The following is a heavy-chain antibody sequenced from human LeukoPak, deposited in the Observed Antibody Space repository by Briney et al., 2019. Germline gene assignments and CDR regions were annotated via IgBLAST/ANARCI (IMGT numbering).Heavy chain of an antibody. D-gene: IGHD2-2*01. J-gene: IGHJ6*02. CDR3: ARRDGYCSSTSCYADYYYGMDV. CDR1: GYSFTSCW. Sequence: GESLKISCKGSGYSFTSCWIGWVRQMPGKGLEWMGIIYPGDSDTTYSPSSQGQVTISADKSISTAYLQWSSLKASDTAMYYCARRDGYCSSTSCYADYYYGMDVWGQGTTVTVSS. CDR2: IYPGDSDT. V-gene: IGHV5-51*01.